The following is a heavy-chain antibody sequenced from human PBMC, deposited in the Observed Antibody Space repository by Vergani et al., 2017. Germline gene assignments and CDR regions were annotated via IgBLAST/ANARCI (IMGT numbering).Heavy chain of an antibody. CDR3: ARGETRTDWFDP. J-gene: IGHJ5*02. CDR2: VYPSGTT. D-gene: IGHD3/OR15-3a*01. Sequence: QVQLHESGPGLVKPSETLSLICSVSGVSMQSGSFYWTWIRQTAERRLEWMGRVYPSGTTNYNPSLNGRVTIFVDKSKNLSLRLNSVTAADTAVYYCARGETRTDWFDPWGQGTLVTVSS. CDR1: GVSMQSGSFY. V-gene: IGHV4-61*02.